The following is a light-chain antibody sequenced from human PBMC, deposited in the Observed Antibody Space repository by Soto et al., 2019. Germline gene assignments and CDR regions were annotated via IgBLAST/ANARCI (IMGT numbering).Light chain of an antibody. CDR2: GAS. V-gene: IGKV3-20*01. CDR3: QQYCSSLQT. Sequence: EIELTQSPGTLSLSPRERATLSCRASQSVSSSYLAWYQQKPGQAPRLLIYGASSRATGIPDRFSGSGSGTDFTLTISSLGPEDFAVYYCQQYCSSLQTLGQGAKVDTK. J-gene: IGKJ1*01. CDR1: QSVSSSY.